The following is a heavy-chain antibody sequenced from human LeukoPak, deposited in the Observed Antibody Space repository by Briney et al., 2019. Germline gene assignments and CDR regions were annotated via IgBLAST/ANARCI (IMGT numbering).Heavy chain of an antibody. CDR1: GFTFSSYG. V-gene: IGHV3-30*02. CDR3: AKESDYYDSSGYSFDY. CDR2: IRYDGSNK. J-gene: IGHJ4*02. D-gene: IGHD3-22*01. Sequence: GGSLRLSCAASGFTFSSYGMHWVRQAPGKGLEWVAFIRYDGSNKYYADSVKGRFTVSRDNSKNTLYLQMNSLRAADTAVYYCAKESDYYDSSGYSFDYWGQGTLVTVSS.